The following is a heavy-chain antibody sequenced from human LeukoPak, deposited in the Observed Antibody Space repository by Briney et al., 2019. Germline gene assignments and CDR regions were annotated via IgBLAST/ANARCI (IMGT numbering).Heavy chain of an antibody. J-gene: IGHJ5*02. D-gene: IGHD1-26*01. Sequence: SETLSLTCAVYGGSFSGYYWSWIRQPPGKGLEWIGSLYYSGSTYYNPSLKSRVTVSVDTSKNQFSLKLSSVTAADTAVYYCAKASVGARFFDPWGQGTLVTVSS. V-gene: IGHV4-34*01. CDR3: AKASVGARFFDP. CDR1: GGSFSGYY. CDR2: LYYSGST.